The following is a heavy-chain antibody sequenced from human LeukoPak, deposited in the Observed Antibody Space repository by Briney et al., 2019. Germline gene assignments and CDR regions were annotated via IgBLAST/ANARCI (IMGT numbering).Heavy chain of an antibody. V-gene: IGHV1-2*02. J-gene: IGHJ3*02. CDR2: INPNSGGT. CDR1: GYTFTVYY. D-gene: IGHD1-1*01. Sequence: ASVTVSFKASGYTFTVYYMHWVRQAPGQGLEWMGWINPNSGGTNYAQKFQGRVTMTRDTSISTAYMELSSLRSEDTAVYYCATSTYGAAFDIWGQGTMVTVSS. CDR3: ATSTYGAAFDI.